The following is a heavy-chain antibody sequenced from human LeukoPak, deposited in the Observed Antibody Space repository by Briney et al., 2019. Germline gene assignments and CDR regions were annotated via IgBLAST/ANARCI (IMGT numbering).Heavy chain of an antibody. J-gene: IGHJ4*02. CDR1: GFTFSTYS. V-gene: IGHV3-48*02. CDR2: ISSSSSTI. Sequence: GGSLKLSCAASGFTFSTYSMNWVRQAPGKGLEWVSYISSSSSTIYYADSVKGRFTISRDNAKNSLYLQMNSLRDEDTAVYSCARSYSSGWFYFVYWGQGTLVIVSS. CDR3: ARSYSSGWFYFVY. D-gene: IGHD6-19*01.